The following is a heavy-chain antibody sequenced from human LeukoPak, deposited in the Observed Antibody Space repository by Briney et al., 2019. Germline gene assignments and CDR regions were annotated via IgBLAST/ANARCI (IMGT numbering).Heavy chain of an antibody. CDR3: AKIHPGYSSSWYSFDP. CDR1: GGSISSGSYY. D-gene: IGHD6-13*01. Sequence: SETLSLTCTVSGGSISSGSYYWSWIRQPPGKGLEWIGSIYYSGSTYYNPSLKSRVTISVDTSKNQFSLKLSSVTAADTAVYYCAKIHPGYSSSWYSFDPWGQGTLVTVSS. CDR2: IYYSGST. V-gene: IGHV4-39*07. J-gene: IGHJ5*02.